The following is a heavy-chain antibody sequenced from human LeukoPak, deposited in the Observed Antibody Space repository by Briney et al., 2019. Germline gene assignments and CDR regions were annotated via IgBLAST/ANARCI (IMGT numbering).Heavy chain of an antibody. CDR2: IYTSGST. Sequence: PSETLSLTCTVSGGSISSGSYYWSWIRQPAGKGLEWIGRIYTSGSTNYNPSLKSRVTISVDTSKNQFSLKLSSVTAADTAVYYCARHFAGYQARRRSLWFGPWGQGTLVTVSS. J-gene: IGHJ5*02. D-gene: IGHD2-2*01. CDR3: ARHFAGYQARRRSLWFGP. CDR1: GGSISSGSYY. V-gene: IGHV4-61*02.